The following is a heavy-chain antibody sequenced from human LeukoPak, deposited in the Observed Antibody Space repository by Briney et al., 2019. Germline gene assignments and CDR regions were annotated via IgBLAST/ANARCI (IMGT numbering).Heavy chain of an antibody. J-gene: IGHJ4*02. CDR2: ISGDNGDTS. Sequence: GGSLRLSCVVSGFSFRSYAMAWVRQAPGKGLEWVSAISGDNGDTSYYADSVKGRFTISRDNAKDTLYLQMNNVRSEDTAVYYCANSDYGPADFWGQGTLVTVSS. CDR3: ANSDYGPADF. V-gene: IGHV3-23*01. D-gene: IGHD4-17*01. CDR1: GFSFRSYA.